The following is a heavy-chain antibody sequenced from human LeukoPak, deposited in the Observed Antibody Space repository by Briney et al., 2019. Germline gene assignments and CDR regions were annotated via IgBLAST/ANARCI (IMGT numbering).Heavy chain of an antibody. D-gene: IGHD3-22*01. CDR1: GDTFSNHP. J-gene: IGHJ4*02. CDR2: IIPSFRTT. V-gene: IGHV1-69*05. Sequence: GASVTVSCKASGDTFSNHPISWVRQAPGQGLEWMGGIIPSFRTTNYAQKFQGRVTISTDRSTSTAYMELSSLRAEDTAVYYCAKDLGYYDSSGLFDYWGQGTLVTVSS. CDR3: AKDLGYYDSSGLFDY.